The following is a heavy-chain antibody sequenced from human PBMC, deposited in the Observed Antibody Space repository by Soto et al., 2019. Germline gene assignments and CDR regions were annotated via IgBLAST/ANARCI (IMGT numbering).Heavy chain of an antibody. V-gene: IGHV3-23*01. D-gene: IGHD6-19*01. CDR3: AKDPSGIAVAGVFDY. CDR1: GFTFSSYA. Sequence: WGSLRLSCAASGFTFSSYAMSWFRQAPGKGLEWVSAISGSGGSTYYADSVKGRFTISRDNSKNTLYLQMNSLRAEDTAVYYCAKDPSGIAVAGVFDYWGQGTLVTVSS. CDR2: ISGSGGST. J-gene: IGHJ4*02.